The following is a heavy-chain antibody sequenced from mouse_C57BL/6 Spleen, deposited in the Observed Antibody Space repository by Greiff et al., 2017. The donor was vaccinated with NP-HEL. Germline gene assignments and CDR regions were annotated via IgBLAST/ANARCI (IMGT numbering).Heavy chain of an antibody. CDR3: ARPLITTVAPMDY. D-gene: IGHD1-1*01. Sequence: EVQVVESGGGLVKPGGSLKLSCAASGFTFSSYAMSWVRQTPEKRLEWVATISDGGSYTYYPDNVKGRFPISRDNAKNNLYLQMSHLKSEDTAMYYCARPLITTVAPMDYWGQGTSVTVSS. CDR1: GFTFSSYA. J-gene: IGHJ4*01. CDR2: ISDGGSYT. V-gene: IGHV5-4*01.